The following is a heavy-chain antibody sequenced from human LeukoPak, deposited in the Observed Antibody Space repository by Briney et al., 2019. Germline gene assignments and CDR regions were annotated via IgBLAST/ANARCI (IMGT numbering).Heavy chain of an antibody. J-gene: IGHJ6*02. V-gene: IGHV3-11*01. Sequence: PGRSLRLSRAASGFTFSDYNMKWVRQAPGKGLEWVSYITNGGSTIHHADSVKGRFTISRDNAKKTLFLQMNSLRAADTAVYYCARSIGLTGGGVDVWGQGTTVTVSS. CDR2: ITNGGSTI. CDR1: GFTFSDYN. D-gene: IGHD3-9*01. CDR3: ARSIGLTGGGVDV.